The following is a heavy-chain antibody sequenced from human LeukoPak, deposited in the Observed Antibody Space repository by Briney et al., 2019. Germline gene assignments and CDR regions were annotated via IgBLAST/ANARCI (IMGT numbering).Heavy chain of an antibody. J-gene: IGHJ4*02. CDR1: GGSISSGGYY. CDR2: IYYSGST. CDR3: ARLRLRTLLFDY. Sequence: SETLSLTCAVSGGSISSGGYYWGWIRQPPGKGLEWIGSIYYSGSTYYNPSLKSRVTISVDTSKNQFSLKLSSVTAADTAVYYCARLRLRTLLFDYWGQGTLVTVSS. V-gene: IGHV4-39*01. D-gene: IGHD1-14*01.